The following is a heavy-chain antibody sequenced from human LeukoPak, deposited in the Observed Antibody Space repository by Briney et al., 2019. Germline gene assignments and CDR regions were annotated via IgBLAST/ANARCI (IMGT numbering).Heavy chain of an antibody. Sequence: GGSLRLSCAASGFTFSNYWMSWVRQAPGKGLEWVANIKDDGSEKYYVDSVKGRFTISRDNAKNSLYLQMNSLRAEDTAVYYCARDKDVGPTILVYWGQGTLVTVSS. CDR3: ARDKDVGPTILVY. CDR2: IKDDGSEK. V-gene: IGHV3-7*01. CDR1: GFTFSNYW. D-gene: IGHD1-26*01. J-gene: IGHJ4*02.